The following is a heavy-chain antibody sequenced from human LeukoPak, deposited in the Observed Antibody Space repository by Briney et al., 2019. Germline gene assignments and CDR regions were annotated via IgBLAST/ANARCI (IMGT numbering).Heavy chain of an antibody. CDR3: ARDRHSSGWYVDAFDI. V-gene: IGHV3-33*01. CDR2: IWYDGSNK. D-gene: IGHD6-19*01. J-gene: IGHJ3*02. CDR1: GFTFSSYG. Sequence: QPGRSLRLSCTASGFTFSSYGMHWVRQAPGKGLEWVAIIWYDGSNKYYADSVKGRFTVSKDNSKNTLYLQMNSLRAEDTAVYYCARDRHSSGWYVDAFDIWGQGTMVTVSS.